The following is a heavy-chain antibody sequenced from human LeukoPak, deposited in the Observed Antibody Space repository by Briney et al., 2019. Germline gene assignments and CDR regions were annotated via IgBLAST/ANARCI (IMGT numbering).Heavy chain of an antibody. CDR3: AKLNLGEMAYFDS. V-gene: IGHV3-23*01. CDR2: ISVGGGDT. D-gene: IGHD2-21*01. CDR1: GFIFSSYV. Sequence: GGSLRLSCEASGFIFSSYVMEWVRQAPGKGLEWVLRISVGGGDTFTADSVKGRFTITRENSKNTLYLQMMGLRVEDTAIYYCAKLNLGEMAYFDSWGQGILVTVSS. J-gene: IGHJ4*02.